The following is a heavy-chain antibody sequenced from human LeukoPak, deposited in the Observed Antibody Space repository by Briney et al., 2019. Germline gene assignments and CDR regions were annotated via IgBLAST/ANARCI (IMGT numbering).Heavy chain of an antibody. CDR3: ASSSWKKTFDY. Sequence: SETLSLTRSVSGGSITFYYWNWIRKPAGKGLEWIGRIHTSGTTNYNPSLKSRVTMSIDTSQKKFSLNLTSVTAADTAVYYCASSSWKKTFDYWGQGALVTVSS. CDR2: IHTSGTT. CDR1: GGSITFYY. D-gene: IGHD1-1*01. V-gene: IGHV4-4*07. J-gene: IGHJ4*02.